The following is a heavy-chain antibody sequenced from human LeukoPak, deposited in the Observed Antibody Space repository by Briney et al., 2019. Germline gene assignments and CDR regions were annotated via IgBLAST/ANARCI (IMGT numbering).Heavy chain of an antibody. CDR2: IYTSGST. J-gene: IGHJ4*02. CDR1: GGSISSGSYY. Sequence: SETLSLTCTVSGGSISSGSYYWSWIRQPAGKGLEWIGRIYTSGSTNYNPSLKSRVTISVDTSKNQFSLKLSSVTAADTAVYYCARTVTFDYWGQGTLVTVSS. D-gene: IGHD4-17*01. CDR3: ARTVTFDY. V-gene: IGHV4-61*02.